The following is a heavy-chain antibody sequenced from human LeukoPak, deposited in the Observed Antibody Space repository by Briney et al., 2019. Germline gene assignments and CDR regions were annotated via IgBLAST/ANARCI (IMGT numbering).Heavy chain of an antibody. J-gene: IGHJ4*02. V-gene: IGHV1-8*01. CDR1: GYTFTTHD. D-gene: IGHD7-27*01. CDR3: VRTPPNWGFDY. Sequence: EASVKVSCKASGYTFTTHDINWVRQAIGQGLEWLGWMSPNSGDTGYAQKFQGRVTMTSDSSISTAYMELSSLRSEDTAIYYCVRTPPNWGFDYWGQGTLVTVSS. CDR2: MSPNSGDT.